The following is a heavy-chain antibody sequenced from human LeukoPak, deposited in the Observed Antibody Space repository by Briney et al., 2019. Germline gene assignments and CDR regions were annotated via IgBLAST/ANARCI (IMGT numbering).Heavy chain of an antibody. Sequence: PSETLSLTCAVYGGSFSGYYWSWIRQPPGKGLEWIGEINHSGSTNYNPSLKSRVTISVDTSKNQFSLKLSSVTAADTAVYYCARGQGDYGDYGSDYWGQGTLVTVSS. V-gene: IGHV4-34*01. CDR3: ARGQGDYGDYGSDY. J-gene: IGHJ4*02. CDR2: INHSGST. D-gene: IGHD4-17*01. CDR1: GGSFSGYY.